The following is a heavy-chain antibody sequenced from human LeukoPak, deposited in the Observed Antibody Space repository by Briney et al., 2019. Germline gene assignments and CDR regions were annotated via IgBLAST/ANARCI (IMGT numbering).Heavy chain of an antibody. J-gene: IGHJ4*02. Sequence: ASVKVSCKASGYTFTSYGISWVRQAPGQGLEWMGWISAYNGNTNYAQKLQGRVTMTEDTSTDTAYMELSSLRSEDTAVYYCATGSSGWYLDYWGQGTLVTVSS. CDR1: GYTFTSYG. D-gene: IGHD6-19*01. V-gene: IGHV1-18*01. CDR2: ISAYNGNT. CDR3: ATGSSGWYLDY.